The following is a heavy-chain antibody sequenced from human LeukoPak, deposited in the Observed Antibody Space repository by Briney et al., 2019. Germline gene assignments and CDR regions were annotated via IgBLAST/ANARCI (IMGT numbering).Heavy chain of an antibody. CDR1: GYTFTSYG. CDR3: ARDYSSGWGTHMYYFDY. J-gene: IGHJ4*02. Sequence: GASVKVSCKASGYTFTSYGISWVRQAPGQGLEWMGWISAYNGNTNYAQKLQGRVTMTTDTSTSTAYMELRSLRSDDTAVYYCARDYSSGWGTHMYYFDYWGQGTLVTVSS. CDR2: ISAYNGNT. V-gene: IGHV1-18*01. D-gene: IGHD6-19*01.